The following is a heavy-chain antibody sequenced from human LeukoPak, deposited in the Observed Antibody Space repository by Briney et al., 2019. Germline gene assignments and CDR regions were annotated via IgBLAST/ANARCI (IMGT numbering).Heavy chain of an antibody. V-gene: IGHV4-59*01. CDR1: GGSISSYY. D-gene: IGHD3-3*01. J-gene: IGHJ5*02. CDR2: IYYSGSP. Sequence: SETLSLTCTVSGGSISSYYWSWIRQPPGKGLEGIGYIYYSGSPNYTPSIKSRVTISVDTSKNQFSLKLSSVTAADTAVYYCARASYDFWSGYFMQVWFDPWGQGTLVTVSS. CDR3: ARASYDFWSGYFMQVWFDP.